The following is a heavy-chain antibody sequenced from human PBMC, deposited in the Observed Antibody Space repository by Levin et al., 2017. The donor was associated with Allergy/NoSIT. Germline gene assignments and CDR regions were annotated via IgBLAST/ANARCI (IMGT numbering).Heavy chain of an antibody. CDR3: ARVSGYDYYFDY. Sequence: SQTLSLTCTVSGGSISSGGYYWSWIRQPPGKGLEWIGYIYYSGSTYYNPSLKSRVTISVDTSKNQLSLKLSSATAADTAVYYCARVSGYDYYFDYWGQGTLVTVSS. CDR2: IYYSGST. CDR1: GGSISSGGYY. J-gene: IGHJ4*02. V-gene: IGHV4-30-4*01. D-gene: IGHD5-12*01.